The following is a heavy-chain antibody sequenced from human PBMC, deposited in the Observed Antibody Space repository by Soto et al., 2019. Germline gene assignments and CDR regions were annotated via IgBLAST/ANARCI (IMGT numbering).Heavy chain of an antibody. Sequence: QVQLQQWGAGLLKPWETLSLTCAVYRGSFNTYYWSWVRQPPGKGLEWIAEINHFGRTNYNPSLKSRLTISVDTSKNQLSLSLSSVTAADTAVYYCARVSRGTGTSWGAFYYMDVWGTGTPVTVSS. CDR1: RGSFNTYY. CDR2: INHFGRT. V-gene: IGHV4-34*02. CDR3: ARVSRGTGTSWGAFYYMDV. J-gene: IGHJ6*03. D-gene: IGHD1-26*01.